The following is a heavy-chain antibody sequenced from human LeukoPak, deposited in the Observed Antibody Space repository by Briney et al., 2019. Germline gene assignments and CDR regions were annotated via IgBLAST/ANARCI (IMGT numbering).Heavy chain of an antibody. CDR1: GFTFSSYS. Sequence: GGSLRLSCAASGFTFSSYSMNWVRQAPGKGLEWVSSITTSSGYIHYADSVKGRFTISRDNAKNSLYLQMNSLRAEDTAVYYCARVLLGGSGSYLDAFDIWGQGTMVTVSS. V-gene: IGHV3-21*01. D-gene: IGHD3-10*01. CDR2: ITTSSGYI. J-gene: IGHJ3*02. CDR3: ARVLLGGSGSYLDAFDI.